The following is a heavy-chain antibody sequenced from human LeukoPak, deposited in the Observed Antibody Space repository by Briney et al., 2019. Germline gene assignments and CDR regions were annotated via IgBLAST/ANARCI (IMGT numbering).Heavy chain of an antibody. CDR2: ISYSGST. CDR1: GGSISSYD. Sequence: PSETLSLTCTVSGGSISSYDWSWIRQPPGKGLEWIGYISYSGSTNYNPSLKSRVTISVDTSKSQFSLKLSSVTAADTAVYYCARDSGTSGEVKFDPWGQGALVTVSS. V-gene: IGHV4-59*01. D-gene: IGHD3-10*01. CDR3: ARDSGTSGEVKFDP. J-gene: IGHJ5*02.